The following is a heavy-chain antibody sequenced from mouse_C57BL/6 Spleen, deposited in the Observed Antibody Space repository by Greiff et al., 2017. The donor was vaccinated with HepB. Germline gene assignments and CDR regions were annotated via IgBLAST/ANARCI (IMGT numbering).Heavy chain of an antibody. CDR3: ARSEGWLNAMDY. V-gene: IGHV1-54*01. CDR2: INTGSGGT. Sequence: VQLQQSGAELVRPGTSVKVSCKASGYAFTNYLIEWVKQRPGQGLEWIGVINTGSGGTNYNEKFKGKATLTADKSSSTAYMELSSLTSEDSAVYFCARSEGWLNAMDYWGQGTSVTVSS. CDR1: GYAFTNYL. D-gene: IGHD2-3*01. J-gene: IGHJ4*01.